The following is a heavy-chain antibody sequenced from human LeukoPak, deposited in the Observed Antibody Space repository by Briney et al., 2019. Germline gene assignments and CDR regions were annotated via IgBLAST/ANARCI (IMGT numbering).Heavy chain of an antibody. CDR3: AKDGIERVIMYYFDY. CDR2: ISGSGGSR. J-gene: IGHJ4*02. Sequence: GGSLRLSCATSGFTFSHYGMHWVRQAPGKGLEWVSAISGSGGSRDYADSVKGRLTISRDNSKNTLYLQMNSLRAEDTAVYYCAKDGIERVIMYYFDYWGQGTLVTVSS. V-gene: IGHV3-23*01. CDR1: GFTFSHYG. D-gene: IGHD3-10*01.